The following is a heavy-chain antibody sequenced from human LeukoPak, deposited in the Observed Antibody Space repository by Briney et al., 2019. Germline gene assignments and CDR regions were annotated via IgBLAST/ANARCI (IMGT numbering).Heavy chain of an antibody. Sequence: ASVKVSCKASGYTFSNYGISWVRQAPGQGLEWMGWINPNSGGTNYAQKFQGRVTMTRDTSISTAYMELSRLRSDDTAVYYCARSAMIVVVNGDYWGQGTLVTVSS. CDR2: INPNSGGT. CDR1: GYTFSNYG. D-gene: IGHD3-22*01. CDR3: ARSAMIVVVNGDY. V-gene: IGHV1-2*02. J-gene: IGHJ4*02.